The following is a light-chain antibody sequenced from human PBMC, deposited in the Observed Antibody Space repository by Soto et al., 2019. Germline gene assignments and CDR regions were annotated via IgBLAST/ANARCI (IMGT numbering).Light chain of an antibody. Sequence: QPVLTQSSSASASLGSSVKLTCTLSSGHSSYIIAWHQQQPGKAPRYLMKLEGSGSYNKGSGVPDRFSGSSSGADRYLTIXXXXXXXXXXYYCETWDSNTQNWVFGGGT. CDR3: ETWDSNTQNWV. CDR2: LEGSGSY. J-gene: IGLJ3*02. CDR1: SGHSSYI. V-gene: IGLV4-60*02.